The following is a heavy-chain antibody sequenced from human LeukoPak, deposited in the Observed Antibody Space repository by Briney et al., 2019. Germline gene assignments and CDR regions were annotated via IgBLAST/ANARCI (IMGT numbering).Heavy chain of an antibody. Sequence: GGSLRLSCAASGFTFSNYALSWVRQAPGKGLEWVSAISGSGGTTYYADSVKGRFTISRDNSKNTLYLQMNSLRAEDTAAYYYAMDLRYFDWGNWFDPWGQGTLVTVSS. J-gene: IGHJ5*02. CDR2: ISGSGGTT. D-gene: IGHD3-9*01. CDR3: AMDLRYFDWGNWFDP. V-gene: IGHV3-23*01. CDR1: GFTFSNYA.